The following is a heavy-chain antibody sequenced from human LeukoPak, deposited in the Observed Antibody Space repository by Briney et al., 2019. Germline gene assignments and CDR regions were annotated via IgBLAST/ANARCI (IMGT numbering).Heavy chain of an antibody. CDR3: ARMVEDYVWGSYRQYYFDY. V-gene: IGHV3-48*04. CDR2: IDSSSSSI. Sequence: GGSLRLSCETSGFIFSSYSMIWVRQAPGKGLEWVSYIDSSSSSIYYAESVRGRFTISRDNAKNSLYLQMYSLRAEDTAVYYCARMVEDYVWGSYRQYYFDYWGQGTLVTVSS. J-gene: IGHJ4*02. D-gene: IGHD3-16*02. CDR1: GFIFSSYS.